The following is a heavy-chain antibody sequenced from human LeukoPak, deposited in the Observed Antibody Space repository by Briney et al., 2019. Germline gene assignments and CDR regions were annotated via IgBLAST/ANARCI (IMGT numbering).Heavy chain of an antibody. CDR3: ARKNGDGYNWDY. D-gene: IGHD5-24*01. J-gene: IGHJ4*02. Sequence: GGSLRLSCAASGFTFSSYVMSWVRQAPGKGLEWVSAISGSGGNTYYADSVKGRFTISRDNFKNTLYLQMNSLRAEDTAVYYCARKNGDGYNWDYWGQGTLVTVSS. CDR1: GFTFSSYV. V-gene: IGHV3-23*01. CDR2: ISGSGGNT.